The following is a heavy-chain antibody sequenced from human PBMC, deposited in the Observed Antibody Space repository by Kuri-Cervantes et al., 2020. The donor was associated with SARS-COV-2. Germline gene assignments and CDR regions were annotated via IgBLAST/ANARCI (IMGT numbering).Heavy chain of an antibody. CDR1: GFTFSSYW. CDR3: ARDSITMAQGVTSDAFDI. CDR2: IKQDGSEK. V-gene: IGHV3-7*03. D-gene: IGHD3-10*01. J-gene: IGHJ3*02. Sequence: GESLKISCAASGFTFSSYWMSWVRQAPGKGLEWVANIKQDGSEKYYVDSVKGRFTISRDNAKNSLYLQMNSLRAEDTAVYYCARDSITMAQGVTSDAFDIWGQGTMVTVSS.